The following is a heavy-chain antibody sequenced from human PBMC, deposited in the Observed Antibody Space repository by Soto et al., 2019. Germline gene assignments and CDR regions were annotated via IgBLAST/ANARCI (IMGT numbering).Heavy chain of an antibody. D-gene: IGHD6-13*01. Sequence: QVQLQQWGAGLLKPSETLSLTCAVYGGSFSGYYWSWIRQPPRKGLEWIGEINHSGSTNYNPSLKSRVTISVDTSKSQFSLKLSSVTAADTAVYYCARLLLRAAAAANDYWGQGTLVTVSS. CDR1: GGSFSGYY. CDR3: ARLLLRAAAAANDY. V-gene: IGHV4-34*01. J-gene: IGHJ4*02. CDR2: INHSGST.